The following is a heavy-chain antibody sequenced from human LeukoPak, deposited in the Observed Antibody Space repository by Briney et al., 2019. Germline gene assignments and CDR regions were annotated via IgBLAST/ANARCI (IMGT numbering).Heavy chain of an antibody. Sequence: ASVKVSCKASGYTFTSYDINWVRQATGQGLEWMGWMNPNSGNTGYAQKLQGRVTITRNTSISTAYMELSSLRSEDTAVYYCARGRVPAAIQDYWGQGTLVTVSS. CDR2: MNPNSGNT. V-gene: IGHV1-8*03. D-gene: IGHD2-2*01. CDR1: GYTFTSYD. CDR3: ARGRVPAAIQDY. J-gene: IGHJ4*02.